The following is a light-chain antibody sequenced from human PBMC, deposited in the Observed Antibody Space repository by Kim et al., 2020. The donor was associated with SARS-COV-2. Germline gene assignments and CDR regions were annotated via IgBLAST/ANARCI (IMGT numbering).Light chain of an antibody. V-gene: IGLV4-60*03. J-gene: IGLJ3*02. Sequence: QLVLTQSSSASASLGSSVKLTCTLSSGHSSYIIAWHQQQPGKAPRYLMKLEGSGSYNKGSGVPDRFSGSSSGADRYLTISNLQSEDEADYYCETWDINTQKFGGRTQLT. CDR1: SGHSSYI. CDR2: LEGSGSY. CDR3: ETWDINTQK.